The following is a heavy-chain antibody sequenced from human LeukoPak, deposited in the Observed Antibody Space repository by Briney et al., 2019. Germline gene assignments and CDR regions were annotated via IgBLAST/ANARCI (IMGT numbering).Heavy chain of an antibody. Sequence: SGGSLRLSCAASGFTFNRYWMSWVRQAPGKGLEWVSAISGSGGSTYYADSVKGRFTISRDNSKNTLYLQMNSLRAEDTAVYYCAKDVHQVMRIAAAGTFDYWGQGTLVTVSS. J-gene: IGHJ4*02. V-gene: IGHV3-23*01. CDR3: AKDVHQVMRIAAAGTFDY. CDR2: ISGSGGST. D-gene: IGHD6-13*01. CDR1: GFTFNRYW.